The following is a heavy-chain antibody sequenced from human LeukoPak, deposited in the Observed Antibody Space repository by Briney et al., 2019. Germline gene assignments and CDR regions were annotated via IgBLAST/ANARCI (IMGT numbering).Heavy chain of an antibody. Sequence: ASVMVSCKASGYRISDYYIHWVRQAPGQGLEWMGWINPQHGNTHYAQKFQGRVTMTTDTSTSTAYMEVRSLRSDDTAVYYCQRITIFGVIIDFDYWGQGTLVTVSS. CDR2: INPQHGNT. CDR3: QRITIFGVIIDFDY. V-gene: IGHV1-18*04. CDR1: GYRISDYY. J-gene: IGHJ4*02. D-gene: IGHD3-3*01.